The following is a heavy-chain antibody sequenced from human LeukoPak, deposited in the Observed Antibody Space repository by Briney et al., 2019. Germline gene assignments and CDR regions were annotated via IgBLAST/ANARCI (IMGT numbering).Heavy chain of an antibody. Sequence: GGSLRLSCAASGFTVSSNYMSWVRQAPGKGLVWVSRIKSDGITITYADSVKGRFTISRDNAKNTLYLQMNSLRAEDTAVYYCLRDLNWSLDQWGQGTLVTVSS. CDR3: LRDLNWSLDQ. CDR1: GFTVSSNY. V-gene: IGHV3-74*01. J-gene: IGHJ4*02. D-gene: IGHD1-20*01. CDR2: IKSDGITI.